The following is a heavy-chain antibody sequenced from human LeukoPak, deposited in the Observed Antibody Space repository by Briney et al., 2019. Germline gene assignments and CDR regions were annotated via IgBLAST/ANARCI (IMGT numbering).Heavy chain of an antibody. CDR1: GYTFRIYG. CDR2: ISPYNGNT. CDR3: ARGGVTSVVDV. D-gene: IGHD4-23*01. Sequence: ASVKVSCKTSGYTFRIYGITWVRQIPGQGLEWMGWISPYNGNTNYAQKLQGRVTMTTDTSTSTAYMGLRSLTSDDTAVYYCARGGVTSVVDVWGKGTTVTISS. J-gene: IGHJ6*04. V-gene: IGHV1-18*01.